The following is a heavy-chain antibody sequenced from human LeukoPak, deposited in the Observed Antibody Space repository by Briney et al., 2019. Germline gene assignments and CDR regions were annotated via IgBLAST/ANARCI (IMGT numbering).Heavy chain of an antibody. J-gene: IGHJ4*02. Sequence: PGGSLRLSCAPSGFTFSSYAMHWVRQAPGKGLEWVAVISYDGSNKYYADSVKGRFTISRDNSKNTLYLQMNSLRAEDTAVYYCARVGVYIAVAGPPGYWGQGTLVTVSS. D-gene: IGHD6-19*01. CDR2: ISYDGSNK. V-gene: IGHV3-30-3*01. CDR3: ARVGVYIAVAGPPGY. CDR1: GFTFSSYA.